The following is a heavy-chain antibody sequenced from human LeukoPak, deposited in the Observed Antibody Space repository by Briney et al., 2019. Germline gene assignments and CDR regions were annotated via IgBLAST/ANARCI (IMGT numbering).Heavy chain of an antibody. D-gene: IGHD6-25*01. Sequence: GGSLRLSCAASGFTVSSNYMSWVRQAPGKGLEWVAVIWYDGSNKYYADSVKGRFTISRDNSKNTLYLQMNSLRAEDTAVYYCARDRAVYYYYYGMDVWGQGTTVTVSS. V-gene: IGHV3-33*08. CDR3: ARDRAVYYYYYGMDV. CDR2: IWYDGSNK. CDR1: GFTVSSNY. J-gene: IGHJ6*02.